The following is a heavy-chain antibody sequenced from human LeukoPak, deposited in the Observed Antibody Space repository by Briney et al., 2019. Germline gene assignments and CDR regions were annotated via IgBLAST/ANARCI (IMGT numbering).Heavy chain of an antibody. D-gene: IGHD6-19*01. Sequence: GGSLRLSCAASGFTFSSYAMSWVRQAPGKGLEWVSAISGSGGSTYYADSVKGRFTISRDYSKNTLYLQMNSLRAEDTAVYYCAKQHSSGPPTPGMDVWGQGTTVTVSS. CDR3: AKQHSSGPPTPGMDV. V-gene: IGHV3-23*01. CDR1: GFTFSSYA. J-gene: IGHJ6*02. CDR2: ISGSGGST.